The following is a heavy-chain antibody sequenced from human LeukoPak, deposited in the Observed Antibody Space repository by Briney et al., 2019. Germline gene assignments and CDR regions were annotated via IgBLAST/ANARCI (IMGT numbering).Heavy chain of an antibody. CDR1: GYTFTGYY. CDR3: ARDLGYCSGGSCYPAGT. J-gene: IGHJ5*02. CDR2: INPNSGGT. D-gene: IGHD2-15*01. Sequence: GASVKVSCKASGYTFTGYYMHWVRQAPGQGLEWMGWINPNSGGTNYAQKFQGRVTMTRDTSISTAYMELSRLRSDDTAVYYCARDLGYCSGGSCYPAGTWGQGTLVTVSS. V-gene: IGHV1-2*02.